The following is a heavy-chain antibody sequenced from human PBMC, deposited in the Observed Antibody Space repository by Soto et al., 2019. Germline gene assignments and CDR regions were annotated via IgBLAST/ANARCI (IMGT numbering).Heavy chain of an antibody. CDR1: GDSVNSYY. V-gene: IGHV4-59*02. CDR2: VYYSRST. CDR3: ERAETSGIHYFQY. J-gene: IGHJ4*02. Sequence: SETLSLTCTGTGDSVNSYYWNWMRQPAGKGLECIGYVYYSRSTNYNPSLKSRVTISVDTSKNQISLRLKSVTAADTAVYYCERAETSGIHYFQYWGQGTLVT. D-gene: IGHD2-2*02.